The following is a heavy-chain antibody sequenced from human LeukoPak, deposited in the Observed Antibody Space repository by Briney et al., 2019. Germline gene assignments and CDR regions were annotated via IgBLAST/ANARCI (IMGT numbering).Heavy chain of an antibody. J-gene: IGHJ5*02. D-gene: IGHD3-10*01. CDR1: GGSFSGYY. CDR2: INHSGYT. V-gene: IGHV4-34*01. Sequence: SETLSLTCAVYGGSFSGYYWSWIRQPPGKGLEWIGEINHSGYTNYNPSPKSRVTISVDTSKNQFSLKLSSVTAADTAVYYCARGGSWFGGANWFDPWGQGTLVTVSS. CDR3: ARGGSWFGGANWFDP.